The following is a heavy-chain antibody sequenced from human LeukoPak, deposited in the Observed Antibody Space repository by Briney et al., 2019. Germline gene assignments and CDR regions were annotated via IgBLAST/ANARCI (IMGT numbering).Heavy chain of an antibody. CDR2: IYYSGST. V-gene: IGHV4-59*01. CDR1: GGSISSYY. J-gene: IGHJ4*02. D-gene: IGHD6-25*01. CDR3: ARARYSSAPFDY. Sequence: SETLSLTCIVSGGSISSYYWSWIRQPAGKGLEWIGYIYYSGSTNYNPSLKSRVTISVVTSKNQFSLKLSSVTAADTAVYYCARARYSSAPFDYWGQGTLITVSS.